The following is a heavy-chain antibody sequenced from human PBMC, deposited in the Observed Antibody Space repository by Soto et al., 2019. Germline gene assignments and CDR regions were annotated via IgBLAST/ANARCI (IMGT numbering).Heavy chain of an antibody. CDR2: VHRSVST. V-gene: IGHV4-61*01. CDR3: ARDNRAADFWRDKDYGLDV. Sequence: SETLSLTCTVSGDFVNSGNYYWTWMRQPPGKGLEWIGYVHRSVSTNYNPSLKSRVTIVLDTSKNRFSLRLESVTAADTGVYYCARDNRAADFWRDKDYGLDVWGQGTTVTVSS. CDR1: GDFVNSGNYY. D-gene: IGHD3-3*01. J-gene: IGHJ6*02.